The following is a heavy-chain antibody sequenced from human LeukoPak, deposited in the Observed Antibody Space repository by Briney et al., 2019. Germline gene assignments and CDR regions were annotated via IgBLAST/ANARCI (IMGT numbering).Heavy chain of an antibody. J-gene: IGHJ2*01. V-gene: IGHV3-21*01. D-gene: IGHD1-26*01. CDR3: ARDKGGSYPLGYFDL. Sequence: GGSLRLSCAASGFTFSSHWMNWVRQAPGKGLEWVSSISSSSSYIYYADSVKGRFTISRDNAKNSLYLQMNSLRAEDTAVYYCARDKGGSYPLGYFDLWGRGTLVTVSS. CDR2: ISSSSSYI. CDR1: GFTFSSHW.